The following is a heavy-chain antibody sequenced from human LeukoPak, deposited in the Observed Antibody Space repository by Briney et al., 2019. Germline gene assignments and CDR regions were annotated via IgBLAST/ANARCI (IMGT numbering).Heavy chain of an antibody. CDR1: GGSISSYY. D-gene: IGHD3-22*01. CDR2: IYYSGST. CDR3: ARATYDSSGITTCWFDP. V-gene: IGHV4-59*01. J-gene: IGHJ5*02. Sequence: SETLSLTCTVSGGSISSYYWSWIRQPPGKGLDWIGYIYYSGSTNYNPSLKSRVTISVDTSKNQFSLKLSSVTAADTAVYYCARATYDSSGITTCWFDPWGQGTLVTVSS.